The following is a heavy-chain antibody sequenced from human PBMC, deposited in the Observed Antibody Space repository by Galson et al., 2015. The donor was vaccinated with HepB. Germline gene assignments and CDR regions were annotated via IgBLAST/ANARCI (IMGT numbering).Heavy chain of an antibody. Sequence: SLRLSCAASGFRFSGYWMSWVRQTPGKGLEWVANIKQDGSEEYYVDSVKGRFSISRDNTNNSLYLQMNSLRVEDTAVYFCSTGGLCRGSSCWWGQGTLVTVSS. CDR1: GFRFSGYW. CDR3: STGGLCRGSSCW. J-gene: IGHJ4*02. D-gene: IGHD2-15*01. V-gene: IGHV3-7*01. CDR2: IKQDGSEE.